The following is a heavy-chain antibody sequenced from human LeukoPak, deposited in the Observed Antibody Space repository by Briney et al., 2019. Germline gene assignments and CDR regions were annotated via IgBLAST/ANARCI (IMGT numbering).Heavy chain of an antibody. J-gene: IGHJ3*02. CDR1: GFTFSSYW. CDR2: ISSSSSYI. D-gene: IGHD3-10*01. Sequence: GGSLRLSCAASGFTFSSYWMHWVRQAPGKGLEWVSSISSSSSYIYYADSVKGRFTISRDNAKNSLYLQMNSLRAEDTAVYYCARDTYGSGSSNDAFDIWGQGTMVTVSS. V-gene: IGHV3-21*01. CDR3: ARDTYGSGSSNDAFDI.